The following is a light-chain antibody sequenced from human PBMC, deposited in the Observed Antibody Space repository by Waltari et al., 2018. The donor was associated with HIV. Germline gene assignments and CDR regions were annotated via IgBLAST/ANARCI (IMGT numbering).Light chain of an antibody. CDR1: QSVSSSY. CDR2: GAS. J-gene: IGKJ2*03. CDR3: QQYGSSPYS. Sequence: EIVLTQSPGTLSLSPGERATISCRASQSVSSSYLAWYQQKPGQAPRLLIYGASSRATGIPDRFSGSGSGTDFTLTISRLEPEDFAVYYCQQYGSSPYSFGQGTKLEIK. V-gene: IGKV3-20*01.